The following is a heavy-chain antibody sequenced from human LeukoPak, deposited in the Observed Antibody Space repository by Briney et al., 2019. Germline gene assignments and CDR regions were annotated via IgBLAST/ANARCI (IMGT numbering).Heavy chain of an antibody. Sequence: GGSLRLSCAASGFTFSSYAMHWVRQAPGKGLEWVAVISYDGSNKYYADSVKGRFTISRDNSKNTLYLQMNSLRAEDTAVYYCARDSTVRRVIIPMDVWGQGTTVTVSS. D-gene: IGHD3-10*01. CDR2: ISYDGSNK. CDR3: ARDSTVRRVIIPMDV. J-gene: IGHJ6*02. V-gene: IGHV3-30-3*01. CDR1: GFTFSSYA.